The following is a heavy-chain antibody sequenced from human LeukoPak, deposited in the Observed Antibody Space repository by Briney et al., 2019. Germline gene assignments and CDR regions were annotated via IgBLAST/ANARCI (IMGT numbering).Heavy chain of an antibody. D-gene: IGHD2-15*01. V-gene: IGHV1-69*04. CDR1: GGTFSSYA. CDR3: ARNFCSGGSCYAHDY. Sequence: ASVKVSCKASGGTFSSYAISWVRQAPGQGLEWMGRIIPIFGIADYAQKFQGRVTITADKSTSTAYMELSSLRSEDTAVYYCARNFCSGGSCYAHDYWGRGTLVTVSS. CDR2: IIPIFGIA. J-gene: IGHJ4*02.